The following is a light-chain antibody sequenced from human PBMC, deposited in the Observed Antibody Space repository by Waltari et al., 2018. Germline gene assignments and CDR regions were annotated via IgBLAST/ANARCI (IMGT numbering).Light chain of an antibody. CDR2: QDN. CDR3: QAWDITTKVV. Sequence: SYELTQPPSISVSPGQTARLTCSVEKLADKSVSWYQQKSGQSPTLVIYQDNKRPSGIPERFSGSNSGNTATLTISETQTFDEADFYCQAWDITTKVVFGGGTKLTVL. J-gene: IGLJ2*01. V-gene: IGLV3-1*01. CDR1: KLADKS.